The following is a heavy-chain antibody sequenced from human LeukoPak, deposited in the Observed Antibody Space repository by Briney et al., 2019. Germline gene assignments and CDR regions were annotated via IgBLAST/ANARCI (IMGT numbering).Heavy chain of an antibody. V-gene: IGHV3-23*01. D-gene: IGHD3-10*01. J-gene: IGHJ3*02. CDR3: AKFQRDYGSGSYYPI. Sequence: GGSLRLSCAASGITFSNYGVSWVRQAPGEGLAWVSGISGSGGRTNYADSVKGRFTISRDNSKNTLYLQMNSLRAEDTAVYYCAKFQRDYGSGSYYPIWGQGTMVTVSS. CDR2: ISGSGGRT. CDR1: GITFSNYG.